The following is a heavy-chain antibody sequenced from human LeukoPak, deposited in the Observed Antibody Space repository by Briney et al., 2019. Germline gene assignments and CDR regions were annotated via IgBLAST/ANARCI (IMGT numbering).Heavy chain of an antibody. CDR3: ARSKDGFNADY. CDR1: GGSIWSYY. V-gene: IGHV4-59*01. Sequence: SETLSLTCTVSGGSIWSYYWNWIRQPPGKGLEWIGYIYYSESTNYNPSLKSRATISVDTSKNQFSLKVSSVTAADTAVYYCARSKDGFNADYWGQGILVTVSS. D-gene: IGHD5-24*01. J-gene: IGHJ4*02. CDR2: IYYSEST.